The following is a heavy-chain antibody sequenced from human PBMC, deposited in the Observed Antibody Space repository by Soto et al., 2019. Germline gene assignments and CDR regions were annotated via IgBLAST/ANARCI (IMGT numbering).Heavy chain of an antibody. J-gene: IGHJ4*02. CDR3: ARGQGAAAGHSNFDY. Sequence: QLQLQESGSGLVKPSQTLSLTCAVSGGSISGTTYSWSWIRQPPGKGLEWIGYIYDIGNTYYNPSLKSQFSISVDRSKNQFSLKLSSVTAADTAMYYCARGQGAAAGHSNFDYWGQGALVTVSS. CDR2: IYDIGNT. CDR1: GGSISGTTYS. V-gene: IGHV4-30-2*01. D-gene: IGHD6-13*01.